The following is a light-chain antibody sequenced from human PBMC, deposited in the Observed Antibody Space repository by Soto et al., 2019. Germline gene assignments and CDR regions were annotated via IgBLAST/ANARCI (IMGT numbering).Light chain of an antibody. Sequence: EIVLTQSPGTLSLSPGERATLSCRASQSVSVNSLAWYQQKGGQAPRLLIYAASTRATGVPDRFSGTGSGTDFALTISRLETDDSAVYYCQQYGSSPPRLTFGGGTKVDIK. J-gene: IGKJ4*01. CDR1: QSVSVNS. V-gene: IGKV3-20*01. CDR3: QQYGSSPPRLT. CDR2: AAS.